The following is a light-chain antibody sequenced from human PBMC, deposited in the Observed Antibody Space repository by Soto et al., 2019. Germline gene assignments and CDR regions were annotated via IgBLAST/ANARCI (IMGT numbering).Light chain of an antibody. CDR2: GAS. CDR1: QSVSTN. V-gene: IGKV3-15*01. J-gene: IGKJ4*01. Sequence: DTVMTQSPATLSVSPGERATLSCRASQSVSTNLAWYQQRPGQAPRLLIYGASTRDAGIPGTFSGSGSGTEFTLTISSLQSEDFAVYYCQQYNNWPLTFGGGTKVEIK. CDR3: QQYNNWPLT.